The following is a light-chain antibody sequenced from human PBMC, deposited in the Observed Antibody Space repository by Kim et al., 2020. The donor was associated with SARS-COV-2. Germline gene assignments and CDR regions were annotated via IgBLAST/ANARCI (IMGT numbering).Light chain of an antibody. Sequence: SSELTQDPAVSVALGQTVRITCQGDSLRSYYASWYQQKPGQAPVFVIYGKNTRPSGIPDRFSGSSSGNTASLTITGAQAEDEADYYCNSRDSSGNLVVFGGGTQLTVL. CDR2: GKN. CDR3: NSRDSSGNLVV. CDR1: SLRSYY. V-gene: IGLV3-19*01. J-gene: IGLJ2*01.